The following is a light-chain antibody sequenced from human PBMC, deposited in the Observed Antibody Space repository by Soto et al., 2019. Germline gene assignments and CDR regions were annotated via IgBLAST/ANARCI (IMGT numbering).Light chain of an antibody. V-gene: IGLV2-14*01. CDR3: SSYTSSSTVV. CDR1: SSDVGGYNY. CDR2: DVS. Sequence: QSVLAQPASGYGSPGQSITISCTGTSSDVGGYNYVSWYQQHPGKAPKLMIYDVSNRPSGVSNRFSGSKSGNTASLTISGLQAEDEADYYCSSYTSSSTVVFGGGTKVTVL. J-gene: IGLJ2*01.